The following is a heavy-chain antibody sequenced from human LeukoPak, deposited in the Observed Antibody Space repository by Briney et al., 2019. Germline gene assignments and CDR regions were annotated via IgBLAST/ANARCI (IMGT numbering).Heavy chain of an antibody. Sequence: ASVKVSCKASGYTFTSYAMHWVRQAPGQRLEWMGWINAGNGNTKYSQKFQGRVTITRDTSASTAYMELSSLRSEDTAVYYCARASIAAAGQLNEYYFDYWGQGTLVTVSS. CDR2: INAGNGNT. CDR1: GYTFTSYA. V-gene: IGHV1-3*01. J-gene: IGHJ4*02. D-gene: IGHD6-13*01. CDR3: ARASIAAAGQLNEYYFDY.